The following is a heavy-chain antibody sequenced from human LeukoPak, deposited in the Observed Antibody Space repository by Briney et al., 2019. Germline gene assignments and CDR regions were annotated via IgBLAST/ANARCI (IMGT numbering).Heavy chain of an antibody. V-gene: IGHV3-23*01. Sequence: PGGSLRLSCAASGFTFRNYAMSWVRQAPGKGLEWVSGINVADTTTLYADSVKGRFTISRDNSKNALSLQMNSLRAEDTAVYYCVRNQWVEQYWYFDLWGRGTLVTVSS. D-gene: IGHD1/OR15-1a*01. CDR3: VRNQWVEQYWYFDL. CDR1: GFTFRNYA. CDR2: INVADTTT. J-gene: IGHJ2*01.